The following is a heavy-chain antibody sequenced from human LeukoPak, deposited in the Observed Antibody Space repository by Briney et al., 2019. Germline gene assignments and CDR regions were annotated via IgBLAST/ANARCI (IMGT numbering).Heavy chain of an antibody. CDR2: IYYSGST. Sequence: SQTLSLTCTVSGGSISSGDYYWSWIRQPPGKGLEWIGYIYYSGSTYYNPSLKSRVTISVDTSKNQFSLKLSSVTVADTAVYYCARENLPYYFDYWGQGTLVTVSS. J-gene: IGHJ4*02. CDR3: ARENLPYYFDY. CDR1: GGSISSGDYY. V-gene: IGHV4-30-4*08.